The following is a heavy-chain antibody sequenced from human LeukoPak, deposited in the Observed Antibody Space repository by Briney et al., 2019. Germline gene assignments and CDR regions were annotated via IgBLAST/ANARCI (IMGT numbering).Heavy chain of an antibody. D-gene: IGHD3-10*02. Sequence: GGSLRPSCAASGITFSSYSMNWVRQAPGKGLEWVSSISSSSSYIYYADSVKGRFTISRDNAKNSLYLQMNSLRAEDTAVYYCAELGITMIGGVWGKGTTVTISS. CDR1: GITFSSYS. V-gene: IGHV3-21*01. CDR2: ISSSSSYI. J-gene: IGHJ6*04. CDR3: AELGITMIGGV.